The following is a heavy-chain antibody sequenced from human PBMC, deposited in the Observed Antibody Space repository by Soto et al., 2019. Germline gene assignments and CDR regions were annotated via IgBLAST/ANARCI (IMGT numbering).Heavy chain of an antibody. CDR3: ARSNRPPPIFGVVITLAYYGMDV. CDR2: FDPEDGET. Sequence: ASVKVSCKVSGYTPTELSMHWVRQAPGKGLEWMGGFDPEDGETIYAQKFQGRVTMTADESTSTAYMELSSLRSEDTAVYYCARSNRPPPIFGVVITLAYYGMDVWGQGTTVTVSS. D-gene: IGHD3-3*01. V-gene: IGHV1-24*01. J-gene: IGHJ6*02. CDR1: GYTPTELS.